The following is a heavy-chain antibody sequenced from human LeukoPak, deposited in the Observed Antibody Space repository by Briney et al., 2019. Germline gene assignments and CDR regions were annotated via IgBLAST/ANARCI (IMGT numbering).Heavy chain of an antibody. V-gene: IGHV3-15*01. J-gene: IGHJ4*02. Sequence: GGSLRLSCAASGFTFSKVWMSWVRQAPGKGLEWVGRIKSKTDGGTTDYAAPVKGRFTISRDDSENTLYLQMNSLKTEDTAVYYCTTGRSSSWPDYWGQGTLVTVSS. CDR1: GFTFSKVW. CDR2: IKSKTDGGTT. D-gene: IGHD6-13*01. CDR3: TTGRSSSWPDY.